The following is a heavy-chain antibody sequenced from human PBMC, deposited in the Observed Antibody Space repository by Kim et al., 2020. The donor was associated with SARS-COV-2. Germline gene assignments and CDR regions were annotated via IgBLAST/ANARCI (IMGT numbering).Heavy chain of an antibody. D-gene: IGHD2-15*01. CDR3: ARGGVVPTAIRFDP. CDR1: GDTINNGGYF. V-gene: IGHV4-31*03. Sequence: SETLSLTCSVSGDTINNGGYFWHWIRQIPGKGLEWMGHIYYTGTASYIPSLQSRLTMSVDLSKSQLSLSLKSVTAADMAVYYCARGGVVPTAIRFDPWGPGTLVTVSS. J-gene: IGHJ5*02. CDR2: IYYTGTA.